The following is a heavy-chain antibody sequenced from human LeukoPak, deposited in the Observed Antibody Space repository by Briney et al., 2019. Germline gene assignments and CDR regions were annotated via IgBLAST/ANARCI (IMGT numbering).Heavy chain of an antibody. Sequence: SETLSLTCTVSGGSISSSSYYWGWIRQPPGKGLEWIGSIYYSGSTYYNPSLKSRVTISVDTSKNQFSLKLSSVTAAGTAIYYCARGGYYGSGNDFRFDPWGQGTLVTVSS. CDR1: GGSISSSSYY. J-gene: IGHJ5*02. D-gene: IGHD3-10*01. CDR3: ARGGYYGSGNDFRFDP. V-gene: IGHV4-39*07. CDR2: IYYSGST.